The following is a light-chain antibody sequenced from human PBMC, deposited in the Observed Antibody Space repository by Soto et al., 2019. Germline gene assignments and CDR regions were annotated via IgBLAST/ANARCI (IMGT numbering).Light chain of an antibody. V-gene: IGKV1-16*02. Sequence: DIQMTQSPSSLSASVGDRVTITCRASQDIGTYLVWFQQKPGKAPKSLIFAASRLQSGVPSKFSGSGYETHFTLTISNLQPEDSATYYCQHYNNFPFTFGPGTKVDIK. CDR3: QHYNNFPFT. CDR2: AAS. CDR1: QDIGTY. J-gene: IGKJ3*01.